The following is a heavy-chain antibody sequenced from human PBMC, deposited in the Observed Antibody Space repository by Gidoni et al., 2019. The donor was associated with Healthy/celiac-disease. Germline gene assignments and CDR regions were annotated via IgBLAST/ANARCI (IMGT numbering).Heavy chain of an antibody. J-gene: IGHJ4*02. CDR3: ASSDYYDSSGYYD. D-gene: IGHD3-22*01. Sequence: QVQLVESGGGVVQPGRSLRLSCAASGFTSSSSAMHWVRQAPGKGLEWVAVISYDGSKKYYADSVKGRFTISRDNSKNTLYLQMNSLRAEDTAVYYCASSDYYDSSGYYDWGQGTLVTVSS. CDR2: ISYDGSKK. CDR1: GFTSSSSA. V-gene: IGHV3-30*01.